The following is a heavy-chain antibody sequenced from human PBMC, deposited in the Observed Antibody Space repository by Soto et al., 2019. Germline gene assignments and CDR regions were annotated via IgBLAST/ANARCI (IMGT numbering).Heavy chain of an antibody. Sequence: SETLSLTCTVSGGSISSYYWSWIRQPPGKGLEWIGYIYYSGSTNYNPSLKSRATISVDTSKNQFSLKLSSVTAADTAVYYCARERWLGFDYWGQGTLVTVSS. V-gene: IGHV4-59*01. D-gene: IGHD6-19*01. CDR3: ARERWLGFDY. CDR2: IYYSGST. J-gene: IGHJ4*02. CDR1: GGSISSYY.